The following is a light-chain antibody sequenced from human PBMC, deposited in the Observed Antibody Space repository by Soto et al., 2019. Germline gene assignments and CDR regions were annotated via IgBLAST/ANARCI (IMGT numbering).Light chain of an antibody. CDR2: DVS. CDR3: QQFSSYPIT. V-gene: IGKV1-13*02. CDR1: QDIRGA. J-gene: IGKJ5*01. Sequence: AIQVTQSPSSLSASVGDRVTITCRASQDIRGALAWYQQKPGKAPKLLIYDVSTLASGVPSRFSGSGSGTEFTLTISSLQPEHFGIYYCQQFSSYPITFGHGTRLEIK.